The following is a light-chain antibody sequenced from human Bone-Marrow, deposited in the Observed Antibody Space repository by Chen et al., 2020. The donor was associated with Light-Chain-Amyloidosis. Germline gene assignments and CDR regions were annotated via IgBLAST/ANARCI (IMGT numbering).Light chain of an antibody. CDR2: DDS. J-gene: IGLJ3*02. CDR3: QVWDRSSDRPV. Sequence: SYVLPQPSSVSVAPGQTATIAWGGNNIGSTSVHWYQQTPGQAPLLVVYDDSDRPSGIPERLSGSNSGNTATLTISRGEAGDEADYYCQVWDRSSDRPVFGGGTKLTVL. V-gene: IGLV3-21*02. CDR1: NIGSTS.